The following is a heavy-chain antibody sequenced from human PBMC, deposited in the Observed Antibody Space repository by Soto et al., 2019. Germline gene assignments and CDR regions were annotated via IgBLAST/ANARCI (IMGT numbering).Heavy chain of an antibody. J-gene: IGHJ6*02. CDR3: ARTDCSGGSCYPSEYGMDV. Sequence: GALRLSCAASGFTFSSYWMHWVRQAPGKGLVWVSRINSDGSSTSYADSVKGRFTISRDNAKNTLYLQMNSLRAEDTAVYYCARTDCSGGSCYPSEYGMDVWGQGTTVTVSS. CDR1: GFTFSSYW. CDR2: INSDGSST. V-gene: IGHV3-74*01. D-gene: IGHD2-15*01.